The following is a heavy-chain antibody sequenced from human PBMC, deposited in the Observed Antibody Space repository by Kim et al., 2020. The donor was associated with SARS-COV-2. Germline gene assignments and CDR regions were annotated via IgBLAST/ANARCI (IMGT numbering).Heavy chain of an antibody. V-gene: IGHV3-23*03. CDR2: IDSGASGT. CDR3: ARTNTMIRGVDFYYYGLDV. J-gene: IGHJ6*02. CDR1: TVTFSNYA. Sequence: GGSLRLSCAASTVTFSNYAMSWVRQAPGKGLEWVSVIDSGASGTYYADSVKGRFTISRDNSKKTLYLQMNSLRAEDTAVYYCARTNTMIRGVDFYYYGLDVWGQGTTVTVS. D-gene: IGHD3-10*01.